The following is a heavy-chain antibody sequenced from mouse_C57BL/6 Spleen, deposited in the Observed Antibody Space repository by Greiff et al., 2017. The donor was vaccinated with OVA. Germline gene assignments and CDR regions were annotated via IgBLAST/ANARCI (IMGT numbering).Heavy chain of an antibody. CDR2: IRNKGNNHAN. J-gene: IGHJ1*03. CDR3: TRVNVYYWYFDV. CDR1: GFTFSDAW. D-gene: IGHD1-2*01. V-gene: IGHV6-6*01. Sequence: EVKLEESGGGLVQPGGSMKLSCAASGFTFSDAWMDWVRQSPEKGLEWVADIRNKGNNHANYYAVYVKGRFNISSADSNSSVYLQMNRLRDDNTSIYYGTRVNVYYWYFDVWGTGTTVTVSS.